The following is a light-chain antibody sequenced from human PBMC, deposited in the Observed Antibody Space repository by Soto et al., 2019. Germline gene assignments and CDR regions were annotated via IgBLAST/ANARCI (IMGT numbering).Light chain of an antibody. V-gene: IGKV3-15*01. CDR3: QQYSTSWT. CDR2: MAS. J-gene: IGKJ1*01. Sequence: EIQMTQSPSTLSLSLGERVTLSCRASESFSSNLAFYHQKPGKAPSLLIYMASTISSLIPSRFSGSCSGTEFTLTISGLQADDFADYYCQQYSTSWTFGQGTKVDIK. CDR1: ESFSSN.